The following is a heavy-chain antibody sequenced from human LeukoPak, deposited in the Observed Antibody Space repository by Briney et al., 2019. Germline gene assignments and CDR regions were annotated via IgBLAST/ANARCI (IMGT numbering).Heavy chain of an antibody. J-gene: IGHJ5*02. D-gene: IGHD2-8*01. V-gene: IGHV1-18*01. CDR3: ARDRRCDGNGHDPHWFDP. CDR2: INAYNGNT. CDR1: GYTFTSYG. Sequence: ASVKVSCKASGYTFTSYGIHGVRQAAGQGREWMGWINAYNGNTNYAQKVEGRVTITADTSTSKAYMELRSLRSDDAAVYYYARDRRCDGNGHDPHWFDPWGQGTLVTVSS.